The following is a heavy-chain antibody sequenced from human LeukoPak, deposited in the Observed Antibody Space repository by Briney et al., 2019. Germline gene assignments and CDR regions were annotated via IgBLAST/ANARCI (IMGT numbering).Heavy chain of an antibody. CDR2: ISTGGSDI. D-gene: IGHD3-10*01. CDR3: AKPLYGSGSYYQLRYYGMDV. CDR1: GFTLSTYA. Sequence: GGSLRLSCAASGFTLSTYAMNWVRQAPGKGLEWVSSISTGGSDIHYADSVKGRFTISRDNSKNTLYLQMNSLRAEDTAVYYCAKPLYGSGSYYQLRYYGMDVWGQGTTVTVSS. J-gene: IGHJ6*02. V-gene: IGHV3-21*01.